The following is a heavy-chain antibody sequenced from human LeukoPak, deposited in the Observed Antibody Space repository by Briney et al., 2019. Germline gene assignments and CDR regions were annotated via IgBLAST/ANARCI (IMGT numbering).Heavy chain of an antibody. V-gene: IGHV4-59*10. CDR2: IYTSGST. J-gene: IGHJ4*02. CDR1: GGSFSGYY. D-gene: IGHD6-6*01. Sequence: SETLSLTCAVYGGSFSGYYWSWIRQPAGKGLEWIGRIYTSGSTNYNPSLKSRVTMSVDTSKNQFSLKLSSVTAADTAVYYCARNIAARFFDYWGQGTLVTVSS. CDR3: ARNIAARFFDY.